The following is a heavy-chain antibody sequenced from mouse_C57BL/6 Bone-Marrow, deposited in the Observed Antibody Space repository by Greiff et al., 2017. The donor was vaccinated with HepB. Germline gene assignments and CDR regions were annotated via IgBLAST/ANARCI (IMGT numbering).Heavy chain of an antibody. CDR2: ISNGGGST. Sequence: EVHLVESGGGLVQPGGSLKLSCAASGFTFSDYYMYWVRQTPEKRLEWVAYISNGGGSTYYPDTVKGRFTISRDNAKNTLYLQMSRLKSEDTAMYYCARQPYYSNYYAMDYWGQGTSVTVSS. CDR3: ARQPYYSNYYAMDY. D-gene: IGHD2-5*01. CDR1: GFTFSDYY. V-gene: IGHV5-12*01. J-gene: IGHJ4*01.